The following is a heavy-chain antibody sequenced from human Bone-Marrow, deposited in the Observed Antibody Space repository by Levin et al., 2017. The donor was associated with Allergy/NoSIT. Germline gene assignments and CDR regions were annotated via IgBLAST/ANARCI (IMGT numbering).Heavy chain of an antibody. V-gene: IGHV5-51*01. CDR3: ARSIFGVVGFDWFDP. D-gene: IGHD3-3*02. Sequence: VASVKVSCKGSGYTFGDYWIAWVRQKPGKGLEWMGIIYPGDSDTRYSPSFKGQVTISADKSTSTAYLQWRSLKASDTATYYCARSIFGVVGFDWFDPWGQGTLLIVSS. CDR2: IYPGDSDT. CDR1: GYTFGDYW. J-gene: IGHJ5*02.